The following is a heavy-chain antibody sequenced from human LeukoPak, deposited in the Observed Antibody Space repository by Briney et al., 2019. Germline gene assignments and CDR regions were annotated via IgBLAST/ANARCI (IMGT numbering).Heavy chain of an antibody. Sequence: PGGSLRLSCVTSGFRFSDDYMMWIRQAPGKGPEWAAHISSSAATTLYADSVKGRFTVSRDNAKNSLYLEMTSLRAEDTDVYYCARDRGSTVTTVGYWGQGTPVTVSS. CDR1: GFRFSDDY. D-gene: IGHD4-17*01. V-gene: IGHV3-11*04. CDR3: ARDRGSTVTTVGY. CDR2: ISSSAATT. J-gene: IGHJ4*02.